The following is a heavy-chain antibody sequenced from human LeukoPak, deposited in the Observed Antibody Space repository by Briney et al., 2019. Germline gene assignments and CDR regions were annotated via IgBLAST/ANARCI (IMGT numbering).Heavy chain of an antibody. CDR3: ARHAPVEPPIRAFDF. J-gene: IGHJ4*01. D-gene: IGHD1-14*01. CDR2: INYSGDT. CDR1: GRSFSQYY. Sequence: SETLSLTCAVYGRSFSQYYWSWMRQPPGKGLEWIAEINYSGDTNYNPSLKSRLTLSVDTSKNQFSLRLSSVTAADTATYYCARHAPVEPPIRAFDFWGHGNLVVV. V-gene: IGHV4-34*01.